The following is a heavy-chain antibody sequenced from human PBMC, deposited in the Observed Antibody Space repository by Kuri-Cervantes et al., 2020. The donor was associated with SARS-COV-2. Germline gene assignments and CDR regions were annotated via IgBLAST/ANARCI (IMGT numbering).Heavy chain of an antibody. D-gene: IGHD1-1*01. CDR2: LNPDTGNT. CDR3: ARDSGDWNPDGLDL. Sequence: ALVKVSCKASGYTFTSYGISWVRQAPGQGLEWMGWLNPDTGNTGNAKKFQGRVTMTTDTSINTAYMEVSSLSFGDTAIYYCARDSGDWNPDGLDLWGQGTLVTVSS. J-gene: IGHJ3*01. CDR1: GYTFTSYG. V-gene: IGHV1-8*02.